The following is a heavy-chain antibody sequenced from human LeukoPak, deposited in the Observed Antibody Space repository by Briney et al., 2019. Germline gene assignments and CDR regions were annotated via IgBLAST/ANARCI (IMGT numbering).Heavy chain of an antibody. V-gene: IGHV3-23*01. CDR3: AKGSSGYFFDL. J-gene: IGHJ4*02. Sequence: GGSLRLSCAASGFIFNNYGLVWVRQAPGKGLEWVSAISNDGGGTTYADFGKGRFSVSRDNSKNTLFLQMNGLRAEDTALYYCAKGSSGYFFDLWGQGTLVTVSS. CDR1: GFIFNNYG. CDR2: ISNDGGGT. D-gene: IGHD3-22*01.